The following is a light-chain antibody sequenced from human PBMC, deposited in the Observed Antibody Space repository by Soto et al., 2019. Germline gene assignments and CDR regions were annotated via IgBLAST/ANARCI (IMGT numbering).Light chain of an antibody. CDR2: EDN. Sequence: SYELAQPPSVSVSPGQTATITCSGSALPKKFAYWYQQKSGQAPALVIYEDNKRPSGIPERFSGSSSGTLATLTISGAQVEDEADYYCYSPHSSESGYDRVFGGGTKLTVL. CDR3: YSPHSSESGYDRV. V-gene: IGLV3-10*01. J-gene: IGLJ2*01. CDR1: ALPKKF.